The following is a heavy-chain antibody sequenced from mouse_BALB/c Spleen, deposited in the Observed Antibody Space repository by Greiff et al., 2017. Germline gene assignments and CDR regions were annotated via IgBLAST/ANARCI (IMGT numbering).Heavy chain of an antibody. CDR2: ISSGGST. J-gene: IGHJ4*01. CDR3: ARAVPGDAMDY. Sequence: EVKLVESGGGLVQPGGSRKLSCAASGFTFSSYAMSWVRQTPEKRLEWVASISSGGSTYYPDSVKGRFTISRDNARNILYLQMSSLRSEDTAMYYCARAVPGDAMDYWGQGTSVTVSS. V-gene: IGHV5-6-5*01. CDR1: GFTFSSYA. D-gene: IGHD1-1*01.